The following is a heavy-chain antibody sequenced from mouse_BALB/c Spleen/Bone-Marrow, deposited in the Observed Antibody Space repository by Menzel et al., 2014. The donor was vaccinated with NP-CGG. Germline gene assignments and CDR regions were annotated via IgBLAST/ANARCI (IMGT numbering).Heavy chain of an antibody. J-gene: IGHJ2*01. CDR3: ARYDGYFDY. CDR1: GYAFTDYL. D-gene: IGHD2-3*01. Sequence: VQLQQSGAELVRPGTSVKVSCKASGYAFTDYLMEWLKQRPGQGLEWIGVINPGSRSTNYNEKFKDKATLTADKSSSTAYMRLSSLTSDDSAVYFCARYDGYFDYWGQGTILTVSS. CDR2: INPGSRST. V-gene: IGHV1-54*01.